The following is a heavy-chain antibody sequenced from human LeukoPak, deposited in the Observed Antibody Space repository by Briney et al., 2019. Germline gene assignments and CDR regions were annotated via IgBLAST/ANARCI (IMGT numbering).Heavy chain of an antibody. D-gene: IGHD3-9*01. J-gene: IGHJ4*02. V-gene: IGHV3-23*01. Sequence: PGGSLRLSCAASGFTFSSYAMNWVRQAPGKGLEWVSSITGGGGSKYYADSVKGRFTISRDNSKNTLSLQMNSLTAEDTAVYYCAKGGAETGYSFDYWGQGALVTVSS. CDR1: GFTFSSYA. CDR3: AKGGAETGYSFDY. CDR2: ITGGGGSK.